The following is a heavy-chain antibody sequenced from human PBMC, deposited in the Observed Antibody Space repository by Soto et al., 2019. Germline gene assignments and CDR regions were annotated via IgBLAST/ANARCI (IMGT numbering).Heavy chain of an antibody. CDR2: IYPGDSDT. J-gene: IGHJ6*02. Sequence: PGESLKISCKASGYSFTSYWIGWVRQLPGKGLEWMGIIYPGDSDTRYSPSFQGQVTISADKSISTAYLQWSSLKASDTAMYYCARIRFLEWSYYYGMDVWGQGTTVTVSS. CDR1: GYSFTSYW. D-gene: IGHD3-3*01. V-gene: IGHV5-51*01. CDR3: ARIRFLEWSYYYGMDV.